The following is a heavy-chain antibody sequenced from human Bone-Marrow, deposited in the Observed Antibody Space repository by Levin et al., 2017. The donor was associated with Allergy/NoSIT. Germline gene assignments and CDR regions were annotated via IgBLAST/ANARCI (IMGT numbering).Heavy chain of an antibody. CDR2: IYYSGST. D-gene: IGHD2-15*01. Sequence: PSETLSLTCTVSGGSISSYYWSWIRQPPGKGLEWIGYIYYSGSTNYNPSLKSRVTLSVDTSKNQFSLNLSSVTAADTAVYYCARAGGYCSGGSCYGWFDPWGQGTLVTVSS. V-gene: IGHV4-59*01. J-gene: IGHJ5*02. CDR1: GGSISSYY. CDR3: ARAGGYCSGGSCYGWFDP.